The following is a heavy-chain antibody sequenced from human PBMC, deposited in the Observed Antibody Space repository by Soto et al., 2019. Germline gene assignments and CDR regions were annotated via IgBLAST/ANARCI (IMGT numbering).Heavy chain of an antibody. V-gene: IGHV1-69*13. CDR1: GGIFSSYA. J-gene: IGHJ4*02. Sequence: SVKVSCKASGGIFSSYAISWLRQAPGQGLEWMGAVIPILGQAYYAQNLQDRVTITADESTRTTYMELSSLRSEDTAVYFCARVGGVGAPPGADYWGQGTLVTVS. CDR2: VIPILGQA. CDR3: ARVGGVGAPPGADY. D-gene: IGHD1-26*01.